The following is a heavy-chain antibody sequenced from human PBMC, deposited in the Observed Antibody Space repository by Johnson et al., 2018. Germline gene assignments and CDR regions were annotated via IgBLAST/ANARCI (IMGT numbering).Heavy chain of an antibody. CDR1: GFTFSSYD. V-gene: IGHV3-13*01. J-gene: IGHJ3*02. CDR3: TCDPSGTYAPGVGAFEI. D-gene: IGHD1-26*01. Sequence: VQLVESGEGLVQPRGSLRLSCATSGFTFSSYDMHWVRQVTGKGLEWVSGIGIAGGTHDQDSVKGRFSISRDDSKNIAYLHMNSLKTEDTAVYFCTCDPSGTYAPGVGAFEIWGQGTMVTVSS. CDR2: IGIAGGT.